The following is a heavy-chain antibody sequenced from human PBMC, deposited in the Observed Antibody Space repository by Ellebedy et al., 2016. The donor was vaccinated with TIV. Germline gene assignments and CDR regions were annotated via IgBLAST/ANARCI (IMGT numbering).Heavy chain of an antibody. V-gene: IGHV3-7*01. CDR1: GFTFSDSW. CDR3: ARDFDR. Sequence: GESLKISCAASGFTFSDSWMSWVRQAPGKGLEWVANIKEDGSAEYYADSVKGRYTISRDNTKNLLYLQIVSLRAEDTAVFYCARDFDRWGQGALVTVSS. CDR2: IKEDGSAE. J-gene: IGHJ4*02.